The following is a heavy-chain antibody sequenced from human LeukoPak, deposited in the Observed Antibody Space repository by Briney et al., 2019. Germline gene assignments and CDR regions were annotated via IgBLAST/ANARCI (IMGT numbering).Heavy chain of an antibody. J-gene: IGHJ6*02. CDR2: IKGDGSHT. V-gene: IGHV3-74*01. CDR1: GFTFSNYW. CDR3: ARGPDGSGSYYYYYYYGMDV. D-gene: IGHD3-10*01. Sequence: GGSLRLSCAASGFTFSNYWMHWVRQAPGKGLVWVSRIKGDGSHTIYADSVKGRFTISRDNAKNTLYLQMKSLRAEDTAAYYCARGPDGSGSYYYYYYYGMDVWGQGTTVTVSS.